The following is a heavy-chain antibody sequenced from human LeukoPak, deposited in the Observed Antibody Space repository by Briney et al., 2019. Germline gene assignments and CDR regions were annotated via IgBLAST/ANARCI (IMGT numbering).Heavy chain of an antibody. CDR2: ISSSSSYV. CDR3: ARDPDRGGYSMFDY. V-gene: IGHV3-21*01. CDR1: GFTFSSYS. D-gene: IGHD3-22*01. J-gene: IGHJ4*02. Sequence: GGSLRLSCAASGFTFSSYSMNWVRQAPGKGLEWVSSISSSSSYVYYADSVKGRFTISRDNAKNSLYLQMNSLRAEDTAVYYCARDPDRGGYSMFDYWGQGTLVTVSS.